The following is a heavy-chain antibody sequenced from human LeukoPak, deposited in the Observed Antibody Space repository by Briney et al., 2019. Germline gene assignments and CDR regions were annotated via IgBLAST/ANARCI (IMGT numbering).Heavy chain of an antibody. D-gene: IGHD6-13*01. CDR2: IYYSGST. V-gene: IGHV4-59*08. Sequence: SETLSLTCTVSGDSISSYYWSWIRQPPGKGLEWIGYIYYSGSTNYNPSLKSRVTISVDTSKNQFSLKLSSVTAADTAVYYCARHGIAAAEARAWGQGTLVTVSS. J-gene: IGHJ5*02. CDR3: ARHGIAAAEARA. CDR1: GDSISSYY.